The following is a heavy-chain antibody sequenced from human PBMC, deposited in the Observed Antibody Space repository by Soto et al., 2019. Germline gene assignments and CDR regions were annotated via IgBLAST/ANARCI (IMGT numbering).Heavy chain of an antibody. J-gene: IGHJ4*02. V-gene: IGHV1-69*13. D-gene: IGHD1-7*01. CDR1: GGTFSSYA. CDR2: IIPIFGTA. Sequence: GASVKVSCKASGGTFSSYAISWVRQAPGQGLEWMGGIIPIFGTANYAQKFQGRVTITADESTSTAYMELSSLRSEDTAVYYCARDYRITGTHFDYWGQGTLVTVYS. CDR3: ARDYRITGTHFDY.